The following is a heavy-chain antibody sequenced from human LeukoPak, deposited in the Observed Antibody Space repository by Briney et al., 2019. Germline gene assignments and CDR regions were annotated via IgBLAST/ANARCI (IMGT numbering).Heavy chain of an antibody. Sequence: GASVEVSCKASGYTFTSYDINWVRQATGQGLEWMGWMNPNSGNTGYAQKFQGRVTITRNTSISTAYMELSSLRSEDTAVYYCASQGYRSGGSCYQGKDYMDVWGKGTTVTVSS. J-gene: IGHJ6*03. CDR2: MNPNSGNT. V-gene: IGHV1-8*03. CDR1: GYTFTSYD. D-gene: IGHD2-15*01. CDR3: ASQGYRSGGSCYQGKDYMDV.